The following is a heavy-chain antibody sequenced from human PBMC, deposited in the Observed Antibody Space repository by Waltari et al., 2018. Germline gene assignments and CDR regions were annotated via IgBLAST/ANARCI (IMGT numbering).Heavy chain of an antibody. CDR2: ISYDGSNK. Sequence: QVQLVESGGGVVQPGRSLRLSCAASGFTFSSYAMHWVRQAPGKGLEWVAVISYDGSNKYYADSVKGRFTNSRDNSKNTLYLQMNSLRAEDTAVYYCARDQTNYGIGEYNWFDPWGQGTLVTVSS. CDR3: ARDQTNYGIGEYNWFDP. D-gene: IGHD3-10*01. J-gene: IGHJ5*02. CDR1: GFTFSSYA. V-gene: IGHV3-30-3*01.